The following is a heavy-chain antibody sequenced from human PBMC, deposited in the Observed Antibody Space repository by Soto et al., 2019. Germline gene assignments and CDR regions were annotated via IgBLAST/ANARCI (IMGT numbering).Heavy chain of an antibody. CDR3: ARRITMVRGDNWFDP. D-gene: IGHD3-10*01. J-gene: IGHJ5*02. V-gene: IGHV4-31*03. Sequence: SETLSLTCTVSGGSISSGGYYWSWIRQHPGKGLEWIGYIYYSGSTYYNPSLKSRVTISVDTSKNQFSLKLSSVTAAGTAVYYCARRITMVRGDNWFDPWGQGTRVTVAS. CDR2: IYYSGST. CDR1: GGSISSGGYY.